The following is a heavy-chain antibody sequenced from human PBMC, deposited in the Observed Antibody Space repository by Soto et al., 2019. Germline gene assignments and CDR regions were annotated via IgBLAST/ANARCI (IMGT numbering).Heavy chain of an antibody. Sequence: GASVKVSCKASGGTFSSYTISWVRQAPGQGLEWMGRIVPIRGIANYAQKFQERVTITRDMSTSTAYMELSSLRSEDTAVYYCAAMSAITMVWEYYFDYWGQGTLVTVSS. J-gene: IGHJ4*02. CDR1: GGTFSSYT. CDR3: AAMSAITMVWEYYFDY. CDR2: IVPIRGIA. D-gene: IGHD3-10*02. V-gene: IGHV1-69*02.